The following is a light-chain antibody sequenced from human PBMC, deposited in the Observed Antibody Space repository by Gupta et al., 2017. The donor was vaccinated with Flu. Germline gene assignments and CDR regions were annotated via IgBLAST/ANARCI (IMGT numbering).Light chain of an antibody. V-gene: IGKV3-20*01. J-gene: IGKJ1*01. CDR2: GAF. CDR3: HQQGTSPWT. CDR1: QNISSRY. Sequence: EIVLTQSPGTLSLSPGERGTPSCWGSQNISSRYLAWYQQKGGQAPRLLMYGAFNTATGIPDRFSGSESGTEFSLTIRRPDPEDFAVYYCHQQGTSPWTFGQGTKVEIK.